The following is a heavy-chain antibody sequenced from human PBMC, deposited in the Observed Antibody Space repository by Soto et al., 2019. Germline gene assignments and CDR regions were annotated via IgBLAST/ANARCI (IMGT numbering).Heavy chain of an antibody. CDR3: AGLYCSSTSCLFDY. CDR2: ISSNGGST. V-gene: IGHV3-64*01. Sequence: GGSLRLSCAASGFTFSSYAMHWVRQAPGKGLEYVSAISSNGGSTYYANSVKGRFTISRDNSKNTLYLQMGSLRAEDMAVYYCAGLYCSSTSCLFDYWGQGTLVTVS. CDR1: GFTFSSYA. J-gene: IGHJ4*02. D-gene: IGHD2-2*01.